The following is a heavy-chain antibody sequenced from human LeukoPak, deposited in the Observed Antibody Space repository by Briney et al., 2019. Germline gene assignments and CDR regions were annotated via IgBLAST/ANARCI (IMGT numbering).Heavy chain of an antibody. J-gene: IGHJ4*02. Sequence: GGSLRLSCSASGFTFRSYAMRWVRQAPGKGLEWVSDISSGGDRTYYADSVKGRFIISRDNSKNTLYLQMTSLRAEDTAVYYCAKDPYSTCLYQGYYFDFWGQGTLVTVSS. CDR3: AKDPYSTCLYQGYYFDF. CDR1: GFTFRSYA. V-gene: IGHV3-23*01. D-gene: IGHD6-13*01. CDR2: ISSGGDRT.